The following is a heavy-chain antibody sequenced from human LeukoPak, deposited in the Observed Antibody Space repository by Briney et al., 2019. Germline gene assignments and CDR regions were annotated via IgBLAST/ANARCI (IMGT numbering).Heavy chain of an antibody. CDR3: AKGTTLGYSGSFDY. Sequence: PGRSLRLSCAASGFTFDDYAMHWVRQTPGKGLEWVSGISWNSGTINYADSVKGRFTISRDNAKNSLYLQMHSLRAEATAVYYCAKGTTLGYSGSFDYWGQGTLVTVSS. V-gene: IGHV3-9*01. CDR1: GFTFDDYA. CDR2: ISWNSGTI. J-gene: IGHJ4*02. D-gene: IGHD1-26*01.